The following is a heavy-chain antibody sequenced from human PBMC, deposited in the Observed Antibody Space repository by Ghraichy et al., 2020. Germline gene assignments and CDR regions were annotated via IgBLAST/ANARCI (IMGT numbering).Heavy chain of an antibody. Sequence: SETLSLTCAVSGGSISSGNYAWSWIRQPPGKGLEWVGYIYQSGSIYYNPSLKSRVSISVDRSKNQFSLKLSSVTAADTAVYYCARAISMVRGVTNWFDPWGQGTLVTVSS. V-gene: IGHV4-30-2*01. J-gene: IGHJ5*02. CDR1: GGSISSGNYA. CDR2: IYQSGSI. CDR3: ARAISMVRGVTNWFDP. D-gene: IGHD3-10*01.